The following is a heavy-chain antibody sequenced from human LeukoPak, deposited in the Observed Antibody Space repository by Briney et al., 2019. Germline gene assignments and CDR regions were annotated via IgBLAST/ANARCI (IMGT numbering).Heavy chain of an antibody. CDR1: GFTFSSYW. CDR3: ARDLSCSGGSCYSRRRHYMDV. J-gene: IGHJ6*03. V-gene: IGHV3-74*01. CDR2: INIDGSST. D-gene: IGHD2-15*01. Sequence: GGSLRLSCAASGFTFSSYWMHWVRQAPGKGLVWVSRINIDGSSTSYADSVKGRFPILRDNAKNSLYLQMHSLRAEDTALYYCARDLSCSGGSCYSRRRHYMDVWGKGTTVTISS.